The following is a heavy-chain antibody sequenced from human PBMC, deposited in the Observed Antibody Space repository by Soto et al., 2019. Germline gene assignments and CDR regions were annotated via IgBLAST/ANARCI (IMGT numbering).Heavy chain of an antibody. J-gene: IGHJ6*02. CDR1: AFTFSSYG. V-gene: IGHV3-33*01. Sequence: GGSLRLSCAASAFTFSSYGMHWVRQAPGKGLEWVAVIWYDGSNKYYADSVKGRFTISRDNSKNTLYLQMNSLRAEDTAVYYCARDPIVGATSYYGMDVWGQGTTVTVSS. D-gene: IGHD1-26*01. CDR3: ARDPIVGATSYYGMDV. CDR2: IWYDGSNK.